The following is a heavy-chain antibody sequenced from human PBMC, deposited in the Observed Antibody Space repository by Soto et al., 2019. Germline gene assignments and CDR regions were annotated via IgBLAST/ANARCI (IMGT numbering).Heavy chain of an antibody. D-gene: IGHD3-16*01. CDR3: AKVNILYDYIWGSSSYFDY. CDR1: GFTFDDYA. V-gene: IGHV3-9*01. Sequence: PGGSLRLSCAASGFTFDDYAMHWVRQAPGKGLEWVSGISWNSGSIGYADSVKGRFTISRDNAKNSLYLQMNSLRAEDTALYYCAKVNILYDYIWGSSSYFDYWGQGTLVTVSS. J-gene: IGHJ4*02. CDR2: ISWNSGSI.